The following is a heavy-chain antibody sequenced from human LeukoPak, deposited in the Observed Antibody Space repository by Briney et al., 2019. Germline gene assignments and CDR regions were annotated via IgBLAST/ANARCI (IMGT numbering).Heavy chain of an antibody. Sequence: PSETLSLTCTVSGGSINSGSYYWTWIRPPAGKGLEWIGRIYTSGSTNYSPALKSRVTISLDTSKNQFSLKLFSVTAADTAVYYCARDAPPPYCSVGTCYFDYWGQGSLVTVSS. D-gene: IGHD2-15*01. J-gene: IGHJ4*02. V-gene: IGHV4-61*02. CDR1: GGSINSGSYY. CDR2: IYTSGST. CDR3: ARDAPPPYCSVGTCYFDY.